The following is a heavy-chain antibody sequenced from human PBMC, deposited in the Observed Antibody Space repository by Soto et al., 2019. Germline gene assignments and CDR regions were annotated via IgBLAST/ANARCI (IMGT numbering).Heavy chain of an antibody. V-gene: IGHV3-15*07. CDR2: IKSKTDGGTT. Sequence: GGSLRLSCAASGFTFSNAWMNWVRQATGKGLEWVGRIKSKTDGGTTDYAAPVKGRFTISRDDSKNTLYLQMNSLKTEDTAVYYCTTDESGYYYDFWSGYYSLGSYYYGMDVWGQGTTVTVSS. J-gene: IGHJ6*02. CDR1: GFTFSNAW. D-gene: IGHD3-3*01. CDR3: TTDESGYYYDFWSGYYSLGSYYYGMDV.